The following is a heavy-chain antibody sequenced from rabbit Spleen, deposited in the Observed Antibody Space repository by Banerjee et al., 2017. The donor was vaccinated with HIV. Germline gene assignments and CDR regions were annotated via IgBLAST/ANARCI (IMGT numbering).Heavy chain of an antibody. CDR1: GISFGISDY. CDR3: ARDPRGAGGGL. D-gene: IGHD4-1*01. CDR2: IDAGSSGFT. J-gene: IGHJ4*01. V-gene: IGHV1S45*01. Sequence: QQQLEESGGGLVKPGGTLTLTCKASGISFGISDYMCWVRQAPGKGLEWIACIDAGSSGFTYHASWAKGRFTISKTSSTTVTLQMTSLTAADTATYFCARDPRGAGGGLWGPGTLVTVS.